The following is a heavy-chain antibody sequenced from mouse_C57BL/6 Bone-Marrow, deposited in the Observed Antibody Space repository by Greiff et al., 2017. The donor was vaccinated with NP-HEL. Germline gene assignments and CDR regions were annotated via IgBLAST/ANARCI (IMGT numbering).Heavy chain of an antibody. CDR1: GYTFTSYW. J-gene: IGHJ4*01. Sequence: QVQLQQPGAELVKPGASVKMSCKASGYTFTSYWITWVKQRPGQGLEWIGDIYPGSGSTNYNEKFKSKATLTVDTSSSTAYMQLSSLTSEDSAVYYCAREEGHYYGSSPYYAMDYWGQGTSVTVSS. D-gene: IGHD1-1*01. CDR2: IYPGSGST. V-gene: IGHV1-55*01. CDR3: AREEGHYYGSSPYYAMDY.